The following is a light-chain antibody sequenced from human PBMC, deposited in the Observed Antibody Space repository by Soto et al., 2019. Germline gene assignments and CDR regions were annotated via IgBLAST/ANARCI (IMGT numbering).Light chain of an antibody. CDR1: QDIRKY. J-gene: IGKJ3*01. Sequence: DIQMTQSPSSLSASVGDRVTITCQASQDIRKYLSWYQQKPGKAPKLLIYGASYLETGVPSRFSGSGYGTDFTFPISSLQPEDIATYYCQHYDHRPPFTFGPGTKVAFK. CDR2: GAS. CDR3: QHYDHRPPFT. V-gene: IGKV1-33*01.